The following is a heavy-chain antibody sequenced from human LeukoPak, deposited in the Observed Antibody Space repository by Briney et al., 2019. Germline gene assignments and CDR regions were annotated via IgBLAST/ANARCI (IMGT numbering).Heavy chain of an antibody. Sequence: GGSLRLSCAASGFSFSSFGMHWVRQAPGKGPDWVAFIRYDGSKKYYADSVKGRFTISRDNSKNTLYLQMNSLRAEHTAVYYCARDHRPYDSSGYYGYYFDYWGQGTLVTVSS. D-gene: IGHD3-22*01. CDR1: GFSFSSFG. V-gene: IGHV3-30*02. CDR3: ARDHRPYDSSGYYGYYFDY. CDR2: IRYDGSKK. J-gene: IGHJ4*02.